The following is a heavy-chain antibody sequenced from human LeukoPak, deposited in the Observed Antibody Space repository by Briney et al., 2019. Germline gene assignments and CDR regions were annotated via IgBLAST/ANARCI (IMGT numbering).Heavy chain of an antibody. CDR1: GGSFSGYY. CDR2: INHSGST. J-gene: IGHJ6*03. D-gene: IGHD3-10*01. V-gene: IGHV4-34*01. Sequence: SETLSLTCAVYGGSFSGYYWSWIRQPPGKGLEWIGEINHSGSTNYNPSLKSRVTISVDTSKNQFSLKLSSVTAADTAVYYCARGRRTMVRGVIIEYYYYYYMDVWGKGTTVTVSS. CDR3: ARGRRTMVRGVIIEYYYYYYMDV.